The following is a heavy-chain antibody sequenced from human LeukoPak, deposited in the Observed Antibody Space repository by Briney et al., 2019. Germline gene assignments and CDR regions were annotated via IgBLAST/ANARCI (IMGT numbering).Heavy chain of an antibody. D-gene: IGHD5-18*01. Sequence: SETLPLTCTVSGGSISGYYWSWIRQPPGKGLEWIGCIYYSGTTNYNPSLRSRVTISVDTSKNQFSLKVSSVTAADTAMYYCARFGYSYGLDYWGQGTLVTVSS. CDR3: ARFGYSYGLDY. V-gene: IGHV4-59*01. CDR1: GGSISGYY. J-gene: IGHJ4*02. CDR2: IYYSGTT.